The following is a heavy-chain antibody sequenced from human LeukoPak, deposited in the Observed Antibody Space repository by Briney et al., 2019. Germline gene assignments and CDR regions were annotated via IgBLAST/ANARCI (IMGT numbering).Heavy chain of an antibody. CDR1: GFTFSSYW. V-gene: IGHV3-7*01. D-gene: IGHD3-10*01. CDR2: IKQDGSEK. J-gene: IGHJ6*03. Sequence: GGSLRLSCAASGFTFSSYWMSWVRQAPGKGLEWVANIKQDGSEKYYVDPVKGRFTISRDNAKNSLYLQMNSLRAEDTAVYYCARVAMVRGDYMDVWGKGTTVTVSS. CDR3: ARVAMVRGDYMDV.